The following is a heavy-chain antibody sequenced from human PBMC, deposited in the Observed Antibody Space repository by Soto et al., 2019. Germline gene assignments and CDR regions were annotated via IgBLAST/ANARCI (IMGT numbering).Heavy chain of an antibody. CDR3: TADTSRSSSHSNDY. V-gene: IGHV3-15*07. CDR2: IKSRYMGGAI. D-gene: IGHD3-3*01. Sequence: SVSDAYMNWVRQAPGKGLEWVGRIKSRYMGGAIDYAAPVKGRFIISRDDSENTLSLQMSSLQTEDTAEYYCTADTSRSSSHSNDYWGQGTLVIVSS. CDR1: SVSDAY. J-gene: IGHJ4*02.